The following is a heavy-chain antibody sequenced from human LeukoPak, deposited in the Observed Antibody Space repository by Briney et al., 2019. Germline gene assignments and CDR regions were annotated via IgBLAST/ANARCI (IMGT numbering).Heavy chain of an antibody. D-gene: IGHD5-12*01. CDR3: ASHSGGYAY. V-gene: IGHV4-34*01. J-gene: IGHJ4*02. Sequence: PSETLSLTCAVYGGSFSGYYWSWIRQPPGKGLEWIGEINHSGSTNYKSSLKSRVTISVDTSKNQFSLKLSSVTAADTAVYYCASHSGGYAYWGQGTLVTVSS. CDR1: GGSFSGYY. CDR2: INHSGST.